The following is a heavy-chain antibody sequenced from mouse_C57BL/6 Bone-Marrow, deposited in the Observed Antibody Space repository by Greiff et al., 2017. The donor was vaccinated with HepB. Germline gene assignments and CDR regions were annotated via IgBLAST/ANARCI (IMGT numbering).Heavy chain of an antibody. CDR1: GFNIKDDY. CDR2: IDPENGDT. J-gene: IGHJ4*01. CDR3: TTLGAYAMDY. Sequence: EVQLQQSGAELVRPGASVKLSCTASGFNIKDDYMHWVKQRPEQGLEWIGWIDPENGDTEYASKFQGKATITADTSSNTAYLQLSSMTSEDTAVYYCTTLGAYAMDYWGQGTSVTVSS. V-gene: IGHV14-4*01.